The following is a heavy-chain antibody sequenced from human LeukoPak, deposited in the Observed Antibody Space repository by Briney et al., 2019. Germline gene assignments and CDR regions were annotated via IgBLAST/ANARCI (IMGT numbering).Heavy chain of an antibody. CDR1: GFIFSNYW. Sequence: GGSLRLSCAASGFIFSNYWMSWFRQAPGKGLEWVGFIRSKAYGGTTEYAASVKGRFTISRDDSKSIAYLQMNSLKTEDTAVYYCTRDGGYCTNGVCYRFDYWGQGTLVTVSS. J-gene: IGHJ4*02. CDR3: TRDGGYCTNGVCYRFDY. V-gene: IGHV3-49*03. CDR2: IRSKAYGGTT. D-gene: IGHD2-8*01.